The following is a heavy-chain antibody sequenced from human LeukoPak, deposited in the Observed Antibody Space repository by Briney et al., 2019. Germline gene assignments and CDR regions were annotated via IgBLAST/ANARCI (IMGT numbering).Heavy chain of an antibody. J-gene: IGHJ3*02. Sequence: GASVKVSCKASGYTFTSYGISWVRQAPGQGLEWMGRISAYNGNTNYAQKLQGRVTMTTDTSTSTAYMELSSLTSEDTALYFCAKGATVGKEALDIWGQGSLVTVSS. CDR2: ISAYNGNT. V-gene: IGHV1-18*01. CDR1: GYTFTSYG. D-gene: IGHD1-14*01. CDR3: AKGATVGKEALDI.